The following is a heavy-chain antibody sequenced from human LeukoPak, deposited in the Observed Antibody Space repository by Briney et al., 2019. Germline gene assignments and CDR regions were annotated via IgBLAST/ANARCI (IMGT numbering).Heavy chain of an antibody. D-gene: IGHD1-14*01. Sequence: GRSLRLSCTASGLTFSDYYMNWIRQAPGKGLEWLSFISRGGSPIYYADSVKGRFTISRDNAKNSLYLQMNSLRVEDTAMYYCVITAGPPTDHWGQGALVTVSS. CDR3: VITAGPPTDH. CDR1: GLTFSDYY. J-gene: IGHJ4*01. CDR2: ISRGGSPI. V-gene: IGHV3-11*04.